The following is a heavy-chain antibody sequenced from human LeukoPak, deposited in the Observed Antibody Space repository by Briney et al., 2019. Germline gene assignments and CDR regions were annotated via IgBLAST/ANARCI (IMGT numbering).Heavy chain of an antibody. Sequence: PSETLSLTCTVSGGSISSSSYYWGWIRQPPGKGLEWIGSIYYSGSTYYNPSLKSRVTISVDTSKNQFSLKLSSVTAADTAVYYCARATTMIVVVWYFDYWGQGTLVTVSS. D-gene: IGHD3-22*01. J-gene: IGHJ4*02. CDR3: ARATTMIVVVWYFDY. CDR2: IYYSGST. CDR1: GGSISSSSYY. V-gene: IGHV4-39*07.